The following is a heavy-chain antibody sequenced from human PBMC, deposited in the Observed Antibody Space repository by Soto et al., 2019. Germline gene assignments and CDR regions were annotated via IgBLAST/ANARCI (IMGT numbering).Heavy chain of an antibody. D-gene: IGHD3-22*01. CDR1: GFTFSSYS. J-gene: IGHJ4*02. V-gene: IGHV3-48*01. Sequence: GGSLRLSCAASGFTFSSYSMNWVRQAPGKGLEWVSYISSSSSTIYYADSVKGRFTISRDNAKNSLYLQMNSLRAEDTAVYYCARVGSYDSSGYVDIDYWGQGTLVTVSS. CDR3: ARVGSYDSSGYVDIDY. CDR2: ISSSSSTI.